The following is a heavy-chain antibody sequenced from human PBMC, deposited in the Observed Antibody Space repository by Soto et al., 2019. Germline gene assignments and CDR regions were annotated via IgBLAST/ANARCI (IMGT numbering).Heavy chain of an antibody. J-gene: IGHJ6*02. D-gene: IGHD3-3*01. CDR1: GFTFSSYE. CDR2: IGTSETIR. Sequence: EVQLEESGGGLVQPGGSLRLSCAASGFTFSSYEMNWVRQVPGKGLQWVSYIGTSETIRYYADSVKGRFTISRDNAKNSLILQINSLRADDTAIYYFARETLILFGVVRDNVYYVMDVWGPGTIGTVSS. V-gene: IGHV3-48*03. CDR3: ARETLILFGVVRDNVYYVMDV.